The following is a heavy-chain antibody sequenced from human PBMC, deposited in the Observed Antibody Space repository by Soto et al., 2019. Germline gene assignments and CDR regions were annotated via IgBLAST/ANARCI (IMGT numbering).Heavy chain of an antibody. V-gene: IGHV3-53*01. D-gene: IGHD3-10*01. CDR2: IYSGGYT. J-gene: IGHJ4*02. CDR1: GFTVSNNY. Sequence: EVQLVESGGGLIQPGGSLRLSCAVSGFTVSNNYMSWVRQAPGKGLEGVSVIYSGGYTAYGDSVKGRFTISRDNSKNTQNPQTNARRAADTAVFLWAPHPGGGGYWGQGTLVTVSS. CDR3: APHPGGGGY.